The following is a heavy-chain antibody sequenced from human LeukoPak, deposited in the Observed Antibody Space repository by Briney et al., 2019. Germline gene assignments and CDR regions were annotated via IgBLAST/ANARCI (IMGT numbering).Heavy chain of an antibody. J-gene: IGHJ4*02. V-gene: IGHV3-23*01. CDR2: ISGSGSST. CDR3: AKDSGYYYKSFDY. CDR1: GFTFSSYA. Sequence: PGGSLRLSCAASGFTFSSYAMSWVRQAPGKGLEWVSTISGSGSSTYYADSGKGRFTISRDNSKNTLYLQMNSLRAEDRAVYYCAKDSGYYYKSFDYWGQGTLVTVSS. D-gene: IGHD3-22*01.